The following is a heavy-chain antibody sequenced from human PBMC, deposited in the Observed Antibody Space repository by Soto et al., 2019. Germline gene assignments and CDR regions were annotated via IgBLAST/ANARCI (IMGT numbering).Heavy chain of an antibody. J-gene: IGHJ4*02. CDR1: AGTFSSYA. CDR3: ARDTPYKRDSSSWYGY. Sequence: QVQLVQAGAEVKKPGSSVKVSCKAAAGTFSSYAISWVRQAPVQGLEWLGGIIPIFGTANYAEKFQGRVTITADESTSTAYMELSSLRSEDTAVYDCARDTPYKRDSSSWYGYWGQGTLVTVSS. CDR2: IIPIFGTA. D-gene: IGHD6-13*01. V-gene: IGHV1-69*01.